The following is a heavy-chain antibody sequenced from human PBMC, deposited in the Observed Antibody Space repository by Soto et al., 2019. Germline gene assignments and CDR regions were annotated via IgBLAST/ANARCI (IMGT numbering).Heavy chain of an antibody. Sequence: RRIIQLPGNGLEWIGYIYYSGSTNYNPSLKSRVTISVDTSISTAYMELSRLTSDDTAVFYCARQSCSSTKCVYGFRGEGT. D-gene: IGHD2-2*01. J-gene: IGHJ4*02. V-gene: IGHV4-61*07. CDR3: ARQSCSSTKCVYGF. CDR2: IYYSGST.